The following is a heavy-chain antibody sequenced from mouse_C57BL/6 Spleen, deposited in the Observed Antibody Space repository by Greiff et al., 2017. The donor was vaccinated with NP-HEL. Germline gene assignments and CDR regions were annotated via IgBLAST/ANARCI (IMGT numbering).Heavy chain of an antibody. V-gene: IGHV14-2*01. J-gene: IGHJ2*01. CDR3: ARYDYDDYYFDY. CDR1: GYNIKDYY. CDR2: IDPEDGDT. Sequence: EVQLQQSGAELVKPGASVKLSCTASGYNIKDYYMHWVKQRTEQGLEWIGRIDPEDGDTKYAPKFQGKATITADTSSNTADLQLSSLTSEYTAVYYCARYDYDDYYFDYWGQGTTLTVSS. D-gene: IGHD2-4*01.